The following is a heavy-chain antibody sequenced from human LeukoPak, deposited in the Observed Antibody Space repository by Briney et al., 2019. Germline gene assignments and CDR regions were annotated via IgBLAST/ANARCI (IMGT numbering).Heavy chain of an antibody. V-gene: IGHV3-23*01. CDR1: GFTFGSYA. D-gene: IGHD6-13*01. Sequence: GGSLRLSCAASGFTFGSYAMSWVRQAPGKGLEWVSAISGSGGSTYYADSVKGRFTISRDNSKNTLYLQMNSLRAEDTAVYYCARENIAAAGTVYYYYYGMDVWGQGTTVTVSS. CDR3: ARENIAAAGTVYYYYYGMDV. J-gene: IGHJ6*02. CDR2: ISGSGGST.